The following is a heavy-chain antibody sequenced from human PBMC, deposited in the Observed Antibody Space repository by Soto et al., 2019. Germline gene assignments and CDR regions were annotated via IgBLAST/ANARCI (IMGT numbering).Heavy chain of an antibody. J-gene: IGHJ4*02. CDR1: GFNLNTYR. D-gene: IGHD3-16*01. CDR3: VRDLALMADY. V-gene: IGHV3-30*03. CDR2: ILYDGSKK. Sequence: GGSLRLSCVASGFNLNTYRIYWVRQAPGKGLQWVAQILYDGSKKHYADSVRGRFTITRDNSKNTVYLQMDSLRVDDTAMYYCVRDLALMADYWGQGTLVTVSS.